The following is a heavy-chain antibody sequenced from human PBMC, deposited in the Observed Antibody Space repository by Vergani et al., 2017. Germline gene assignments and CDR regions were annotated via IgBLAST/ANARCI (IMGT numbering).Heavy chain of an antibody. D-gene: IGHD4-23*01. CDR1: GAPISYWC. V-gene: IGHV4-4*07. CDR3: ARGDYGGPKSDAFDV. Sequence: QVQMQESGPGLVKTSETLSLTCSASGAPISYWCWSWLRQPAGKGLEWIGRLCPSGSTNYKPSLKSRVTISLDTSKSQFSLRLTSVTAADTAVYYCARGDYGGPKSDAFDVWGQGTVVTVSS. CDR2: LCPSGST. J-gene: IGHJ3*01.